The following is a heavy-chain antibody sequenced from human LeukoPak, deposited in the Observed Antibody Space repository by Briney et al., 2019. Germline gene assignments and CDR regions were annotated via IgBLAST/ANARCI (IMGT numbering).Heavy chain of an antibody. J-gene: IGHJ6*02. V-gene: IGHV3-30*18. CDR2: ISYDGSNK. CDR3: AKDDIAVAGTAYYYYGIDV. Sequence: GGSLRLSCAASGFTFSSYGMHWVRQAPGKGLEWVAVISYDGSNKYYADSVKGRFTISRDNSKNTLYLQMNSLRAEDTAVYYCAKDDIAVAGTAYYYYGIDVWGQGTTVTVSS. CDR1: GFTFSSYG. D-gene: IGHD6-19*01.